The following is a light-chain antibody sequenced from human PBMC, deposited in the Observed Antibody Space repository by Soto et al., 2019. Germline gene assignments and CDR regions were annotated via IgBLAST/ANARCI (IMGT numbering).Light chain of an antibody. CDR3: QQYESYSVT. V-gene: IGKV1-39*01. J-gene: IGKJ5*01. CDR2: STS. Sequence: DIEMTQSPSSRSASVGDRVTIXXRASQSVSNYLNWYRQLPGKAPTXLIYSTSTLQSGVPSRFSGSGSGTEFTLTISSLQPDDFATYYCQQYESYSVTFGQGTRLEIK. CDR1: QSVSNY.